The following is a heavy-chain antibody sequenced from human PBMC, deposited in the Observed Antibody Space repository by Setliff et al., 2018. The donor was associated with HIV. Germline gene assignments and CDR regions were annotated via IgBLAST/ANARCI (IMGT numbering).Heavy chain of an antibody. CDR1: GGSFSTYY. J-gene: IGHJ3*01. D-gene: IGHD3-22*01. Sequence: PSETLSLTCTVSGGSFSTYYWSWIRQPAGEGLEYIGRVHSTGTTIYNPSLKSRVTMPVDTSKNQLSLKLRSVTAADTAVYYCARARITMTVGRLEPYAFDRWGQGTKVTVSS. V-gene: IGHV4-4*07. CDR2: VHSTGTT. CDR3: ARARITMTVGRLEPYAFDR.